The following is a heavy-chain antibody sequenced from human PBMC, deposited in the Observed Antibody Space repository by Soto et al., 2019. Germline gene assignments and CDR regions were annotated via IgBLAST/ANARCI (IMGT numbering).Heavy chain of an antibody. CDR3: AKANVLRYFDWLCAFDY. J-gene: IGHJ4*02. Sequence: GGSLRLSCAASGFTFSSYAMSWVRQAPGKGLEWVSAISGSGGSTYYADSVKGRFTISRDNSKNTLYLQMNSLRAEDTAVYYCAKANVLRYFDWLCAFDYWGQGTLVTVSS. V-gene: IGHV3-23*01. D-gene: IGHD3-9*01. CDR2: ISGSGGST. CDR1: GFTFSSYA.